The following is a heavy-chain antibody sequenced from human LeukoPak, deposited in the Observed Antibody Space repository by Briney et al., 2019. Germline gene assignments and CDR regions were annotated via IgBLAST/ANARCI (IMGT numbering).Heavy chain of an antibody. J-gene: IGHJ4*02. V-gene: IGHV3-23*01. CDR2: IVGSGGSK. CDR3: AKDLQPYLEDSRSAGIDY. D-gene: IGHD6-6*01. CDR1: GFTFSSYA. Sequence: GGSLRLSCAASGFTFSSYAMNWVRQAPGKGLEWVSTIVGSGGSKYSADSVKGRFTISRDNSKNTLYLQMNSLRAEDTAVYYCAKDLQPYLEDSRSAGIDYWGQGTLVTVSS.